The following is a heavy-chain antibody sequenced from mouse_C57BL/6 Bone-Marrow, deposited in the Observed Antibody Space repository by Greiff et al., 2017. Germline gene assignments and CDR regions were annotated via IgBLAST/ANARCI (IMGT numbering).Heavy chain of an antibody. V-gene: IGHV3-6*01. CDR3: ARVGSSYWYCDV. D-gene: IGHD1-1*01. CDR1: GYSLTSCYY. CDR2: ISYDGSN. J-gene: IGHJ1*03. Sequence: DVQLQESGPGLVKPSQSLSLTCSVTGYSLTSCYYWNWIRQVPGKKLEWMGYISYDGSNNYNPALKNRIPITREKSKNQFFLKLNSVTTEDTATYYCARVGSSYWYCDVWGTGTAVTVS.